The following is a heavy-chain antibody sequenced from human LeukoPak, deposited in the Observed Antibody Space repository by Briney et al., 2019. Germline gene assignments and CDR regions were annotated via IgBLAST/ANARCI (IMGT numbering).Heavy chain of an antibody. Sequence: GGSLRLSCAVSGFAFSSYWMHWVRQDPGKGLVWVSRINTDGSSTSYADSVKGRFTVSRDNAKNTLYLQMNSLRAEDTAVYYCARDREDCSGGSCYANRFDPWGQGTLVTVSS. CDR2: INTDGSST. J-gene: IGHJ5*02. CDR1: GFAFSSYW. D-gene: IGHD2-15*01. CDR3: ARDREDCSGGSCYANRFDP. V-gene: IGHV3-74*01.